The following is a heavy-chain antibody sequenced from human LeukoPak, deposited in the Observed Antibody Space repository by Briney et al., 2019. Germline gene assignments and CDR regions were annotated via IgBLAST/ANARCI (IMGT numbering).Heavy chain of an antibody. CDR1: GFTFSSYD. V-gene: IGHV3-13*01. CDR3: ARERCSSTSCYGAFDI. Sequence: GGSLRLSCAASGFTFSSYDMHWVRHATGKGLEWVSAIGTAGDTYYPGSVKGRFTISRENAKNSLYLQMNSLRAGDTAVYYCARERCSSTSCYGAFDIWGQGTMVTVSS. CDR2: IGTAGDT. J-gene: IGHJ3*02. D-gene: IGHD2-2*01.